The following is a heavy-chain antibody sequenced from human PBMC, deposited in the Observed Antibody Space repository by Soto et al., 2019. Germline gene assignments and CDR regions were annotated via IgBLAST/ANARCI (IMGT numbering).Heavy chain of an antibody. CDR1: GGTSTRYA. CDR2: IVPMFGTS. V-gene: IGHV1-69*06. J-gene: IGHJ4*02. D-gene: IGHD3-3*01. CDR3: TRGSEYDFWSGYL. Sequence: QERLVQSGAEVRKPGSSVKVSCKVTGGTSTRYAINWVRQAPGQGLAWMGGIVPMFGTSKYAQKFQGRVTITADTSTNIAYMELRSLRSEDTAVYYCTRGSEYDFWSGYLWGQGSLVSVSS.